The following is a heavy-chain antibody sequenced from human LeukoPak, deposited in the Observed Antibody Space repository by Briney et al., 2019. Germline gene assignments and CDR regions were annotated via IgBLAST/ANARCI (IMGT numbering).Heavy chain of an antibody. Sequence: GGSLRLSCAASGFTFSTYVVNWVRQAPGRGLEWVSTISGSGGSTYYADSVKGRFTISRDNSKNTLYLQMNSLRADDTAVYYCAKGGTYYDFWGQGTLVTVSS. CDR2: ISGSGGST. V-gene: IGHV3-23*01. CDR3: AKGGTYYDF. J-gene: IGHJ4*02. CDR1: GFTFSTYV. D-gene: IGHD3-3*01.